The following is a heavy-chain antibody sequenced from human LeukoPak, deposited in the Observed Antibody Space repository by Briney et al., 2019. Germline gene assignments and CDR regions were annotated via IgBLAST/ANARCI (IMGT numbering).Heavy chain of an antibody. CDR1: RFTLSSYW. CDR2: IKQVGREQ. J-gene: IGHJ4*02. D-gene: IGHD1-26*01. CDR3: ARDNFRVGATTDY. V-gene: IGHV3-7*01. Sequence: GSLRLSCAASRFTLSSYWMSWVRQAPGKGVEWVANIKQVGREQYYVDSVQGRFTIPRDNAKNSLYLQMNSLRAEDTAVYYCARDNFRVGATTDYWGQGTLVTVSS.